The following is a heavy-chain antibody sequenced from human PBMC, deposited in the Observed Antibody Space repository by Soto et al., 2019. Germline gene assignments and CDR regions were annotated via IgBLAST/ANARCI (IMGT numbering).Heavy chain of an antibody. CDR1: GLTVSTNP. CDR3: ARDGSGH. J-gene: IGHJ4*02. V-gene: IGHV3-66*01. CDR2: IYTGGGT. Sequence: EVQLVESGGGLVQPGGSLRLSCAASGLTVSTNPMSWVRQSPGKGLEWVSVIYTGGGTHYADSVKGTLTISRDNSKNTVNLQMNGLRPEVTAVYYCARDGSGHWGQGTLVTVSS.